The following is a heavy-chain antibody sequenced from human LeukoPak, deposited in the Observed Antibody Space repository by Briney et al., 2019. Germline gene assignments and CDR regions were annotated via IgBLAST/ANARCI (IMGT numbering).Heavy chain of an antibody. CDR3: ARRGILTGNDS. V-gene: IGHV4-39*07. CDR2: IYHSGSS. J-gene: IGHJ5*01. CDR1: GGSISSSGYY. Sequence: SETLSLTCTASGGSISSSGYYWGWLRPPPGKVLEWSGTIYHSGSSYYNPSLKSRVTISVDTSKNQFSLKLSSVTAADTAVYYCARRGILTGNDSWGQGTLVTVSS. D-gene: IGHD3-9*01.